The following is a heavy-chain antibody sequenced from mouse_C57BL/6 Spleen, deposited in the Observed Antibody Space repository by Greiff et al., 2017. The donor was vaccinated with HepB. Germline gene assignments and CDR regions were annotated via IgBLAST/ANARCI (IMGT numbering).Heavy chain of an antibody. V-gene: IGHV1-64*01. D-gene: IGHD2-1*01. CDR2: IHPNSGST. J-gene: IGHJ2*01. CDR1: GYTFTSYW. CDR3: ARGNPYGNLDY. Sequence: QVQLQQSGAELVKPGASVKLSCKASGYTFTSYWMHWVKQRPGQGLEWIGMIHPNSGSTNYNEKFKSKATLTVDKSSSTAYMQLSSLTSEDSAVYYCARGNPYGNLDYWGQGTTLTVSS.